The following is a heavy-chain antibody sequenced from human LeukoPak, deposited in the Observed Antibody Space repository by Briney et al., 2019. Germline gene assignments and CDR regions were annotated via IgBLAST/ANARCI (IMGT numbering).Heavy chain of an antibody. J-gene: IGHJ4*02. CDR2: ILPFFVSS. CDR3: ARDRGDGYNYDY. D-gene: IGHD5-24*01. V-gene: IGHV1-69*01. CDR1: GVTFSSYA. Sequence: SSVKVSCKASGVTFSSYAISWVRQAPGKGLEWMGGILPFFVSSNYAQKFQGRVTITADESTSTAYMEMSSLRSEDTAVYYCARDRGDGYNYDYWGQGTLVTVSS.